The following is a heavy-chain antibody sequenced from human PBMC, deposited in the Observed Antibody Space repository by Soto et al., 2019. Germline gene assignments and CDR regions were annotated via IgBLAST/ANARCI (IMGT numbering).Heavy chain of an antibody. V-gene: IGHV1-18*01. CDR3: ARGSIAVVPAANISHYYYYMDV. J-gene: IGHJ6*03. CDR2: ISAYNGNT. D-gene: IGHD2-2*01. CDR1: GYTFTSYG. Sequence: QVPLVQSEAEVKKPGASVKVSCKASGYTFTSYGISWVRQAPGQGLEWMGWISAYNGNTKYAQKLQGRVTMTTDTSTSTAYMELRSLRSDDTAVYYSARGSIAVVPAANISHYYYYMDVWGKGTTVTVSS.